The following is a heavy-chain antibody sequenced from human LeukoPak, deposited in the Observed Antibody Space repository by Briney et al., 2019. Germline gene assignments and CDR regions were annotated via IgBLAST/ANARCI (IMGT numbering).Heavy chain of an antibody. CDR2: ISGSGSST. CDR3: AKQTPPYGDYDY. Sequence: GGSLRLLCAASGFTFSTYAMNWGRQAPGKGLEGVSAISGSGSSTYYADSVKGRFTISRDNSKNTLYLQMNSLRAEDTAVYYCAKQTPPYGDYDYWGQGTLVTVSS. CDR1: GFTFSTYA. J-gene: IGHJ4*02. D-gene: IGHD4-17*01. V-gene: IGHV3-23*01.